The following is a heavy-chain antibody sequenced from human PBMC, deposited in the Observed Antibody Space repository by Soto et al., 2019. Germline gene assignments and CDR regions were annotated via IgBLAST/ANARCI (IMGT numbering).Heavy chain of an antibody. CDR2: INPTGGAA. D-gene: IGHD3-22*01. Sequence: ASVKVSCKPSGYTFTSYYLHWVRQAPGQGLEWMGVINPTGGAAIYAQKFKGRVTMTRDTSTSTVYMELSSLRSEDTAVYYCARGARNTYYYDGSVLYYLDYWGQGTLVTVSS. CDR1: GYTFTSYY. V-gene: IGHV1-46*01. CDR3: ARGARNTYYYDGSVLYYLDY. J-gene: IGHJ4*02.